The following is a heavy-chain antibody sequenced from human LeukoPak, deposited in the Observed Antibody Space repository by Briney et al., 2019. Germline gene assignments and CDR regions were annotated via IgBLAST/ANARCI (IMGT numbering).Heavy chain of an antibody. J-gene: IGHJ4*02. Sequence: GSLRLSCAASGFTFSSYAMSWVRQAPGKGLEWVSAISGSGGSTYYADPVKGRFTISRDNSKNTLYLQMNSLRAEDTAVYYCAKAERFLEWLFDYWGQGTLVTVSS. CDR2: ISGSGGST. CDR1: GFTFSSYA. V-gene: IGHV3-23*01. D-gene: IGHD3-3*01. CDR3: AKAERFLEWLFDY.